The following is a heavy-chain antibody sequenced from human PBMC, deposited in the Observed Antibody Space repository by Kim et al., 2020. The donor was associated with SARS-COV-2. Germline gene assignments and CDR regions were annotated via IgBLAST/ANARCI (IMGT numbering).Heavy chain of an antibody. CDR3: ARDVPATGIAWDL. D-gene: IGHD2-21*01. V-gene: IGHV3-7*01. CDR2: IKKDGREK. J-gene: IGHJ5*02. Sequence: GGSLRLSCAASGFTFSTYWMTWVRQAPGKGLEWVGNIKKDGREKYYVDSVKGRFTISRDNAKNSMDLQMSGLRVEDTAVYYCARDVPATGIAWDLWGQGTLVTVSS. CDR1: GFTFSTYW.